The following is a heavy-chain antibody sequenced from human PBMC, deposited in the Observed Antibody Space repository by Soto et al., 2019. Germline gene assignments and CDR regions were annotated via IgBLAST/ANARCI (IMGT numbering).Heavy chain of an antibody. J-gene: IGHJ5*02. D-gene: IGHD5-18*01. Sequence: PGGSLRLSCAASGFTFSHYIYHWVRQAPGKGLQWVAVIRDDGKKTNYATSVRGQFTVSRDMSKSTIFLQMNNLRIDDSAIYSCAREGDSHAFRGFDLWGQGTPVTVSS. CDR1: GFTFSHYI. V-gene: IGHV3-30*03. CDR3: AREGDSHAFRGFDL. CDR2: IRDDGKKT.